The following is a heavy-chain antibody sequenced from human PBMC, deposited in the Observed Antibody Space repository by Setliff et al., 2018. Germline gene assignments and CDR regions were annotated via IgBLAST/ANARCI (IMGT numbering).Heavy chain of an antibody. Sequence: ASVKVSCKASGYTFTSSGISWVRQAPGQGLEWMGWISTDDGDTNFAQKFQGRVTLTTDTSTGTAYMELRSLTFDDTAVYYCARDWFCSGGDCSDVFDFWGQGTMVTVSS. V-gene: IGHV1-18*01. J-gene: IGHJ3*01. D-gene: IGHD2-21*02. CDR2: ISTDDGDT. CDR1: GYTFTSSG. CDR3: ARDWFCSGGDCSDVFDF.